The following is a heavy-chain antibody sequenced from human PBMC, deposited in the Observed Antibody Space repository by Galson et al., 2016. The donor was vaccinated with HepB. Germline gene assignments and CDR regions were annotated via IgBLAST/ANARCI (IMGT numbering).Heavy chain of an antibody. CDR3: ARVLYSSSSHWFDP. CDR1: GFTFSSYA. V-gene: IGHV3-30-3*01. Sequence: SLRLSCAASGFTFSSYAMHWVRQAPGKGLEWVAVISYDGSNKYYADSVKGRFTISRDNSKNTLYLQMNSLRAEDTAVYYCARVLYSSSSHWFDPWGQGTLVTVSS. D-gene: IGHD6-6*01. CDR2: ISYDGSNK. J-gene: IGHJ5*02.